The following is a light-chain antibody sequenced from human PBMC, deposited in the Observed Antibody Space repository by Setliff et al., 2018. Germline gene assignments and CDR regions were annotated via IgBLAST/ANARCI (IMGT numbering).Light chain of an antibody. CDR2: DVS. CDR1: SSDVGGYPY. J-gene: IGLJ1*01. Sequence: QSVLTQPASVSGSPGQSITISCSGSSSDVGGYPYVSWYQQHPGKVPRLMIFDVSNRPSGVSNRFSGSKSGSTASLTISGLQPEDEADYYCSSYTSSSTRVFGTGTKVTVL. CDR3: SSYTSSSTRV. V-gene: IGLV2-14*01.